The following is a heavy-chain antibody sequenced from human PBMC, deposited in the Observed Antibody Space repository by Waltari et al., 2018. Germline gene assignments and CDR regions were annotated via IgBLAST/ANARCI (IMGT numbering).Heavy chain of an antibody. D-gene: IGHD3-10*01. V-gene: IGHV3-21*01. CDR3: TRDLYGSGGDWFDP. Sequence: EVRLAESGGGLVKPGGSLRLPCTASGFAFSDSHMNWVRQAPGTGLEWVSSIGGTHSNIFYADSVKGRFTVSRDNAKNSLYLQMDNLRAEDSGLYYCTRDLYGSGGDWFDPWGQGTLVTVSS. CDR1: GFAFSDSH. J-gene: IGHJ5*02. CDR2: IGGTHSNI.